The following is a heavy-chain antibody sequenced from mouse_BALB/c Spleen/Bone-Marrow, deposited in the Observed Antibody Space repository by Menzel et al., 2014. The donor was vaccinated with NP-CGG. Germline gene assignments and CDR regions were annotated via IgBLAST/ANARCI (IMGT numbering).Heavy chain of an antibody. CDR1: GFNIKDYY. V-gene: IGHV14-1*02. CDR2: IDPENGYT. D-gene: IGHD2-10*01. J-gene: IGHJ3*01. CDR3: APYYGNYGFAY. Sequence: EVKVVESGAGLVRPGALVKLSCKGSGFNIKDYYMHWVKPRPEQGLEWIGWIDPENGYTIFDPKFQGKASITADTSSNTAYLQLSSLTSEDTAVYYCAPYYGNYGFAYWGQGTLVTVSA.